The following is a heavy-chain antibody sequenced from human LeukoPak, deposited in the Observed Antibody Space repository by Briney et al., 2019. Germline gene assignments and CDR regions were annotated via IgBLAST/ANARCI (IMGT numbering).Heavy chain of an antibody. D-gene: IGHD4-17*01. CDR1: GFTFNSYG. CDR3: ARARTTRGFDY. Sequence: GRSLRLSCAASGFTFNSYGIRWVRQAPGKGLEGVAFIWYDGSNKYYADCVKGRFTISRDNSKNTLYLQMNSLRDEDTAVYYCARARTTRGFDYWGQGTLVTVSS. V-gene: IGHV3-33*01. J-gene: IGHJ4*02. CDR2: IWYDGSNK.